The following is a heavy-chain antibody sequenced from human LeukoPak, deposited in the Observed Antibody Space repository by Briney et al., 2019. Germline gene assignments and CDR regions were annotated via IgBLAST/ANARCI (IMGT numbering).Heavy chain of an antibody. Sequence: GGSLRLSCAASGFAFSSFAMGWVRQSPGKGLEWLSTINGGGNTTFYSDSVKGRFTISRDNSKNTLYLHMDSLRPDDTAIYYCTKELHVAVAVADYYYFFMDVWGRGTAVTVSS. J-gene: IGHJ6*03. CDR2: INGGGNTT. CDR3: TKELHVAVAVADYYYFFMDV. D-gene: IGHD6-19*01. CDR1: GFAFSSFA. V-gene: IGHV3-23*01.